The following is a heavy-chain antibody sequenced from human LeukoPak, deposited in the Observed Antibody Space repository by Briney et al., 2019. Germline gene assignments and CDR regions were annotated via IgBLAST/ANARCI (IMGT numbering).Heavy chain of an antibody. CDR2: ILYSGTA. D-gene: IGHD2-8*02. CDR3: ARFRRGIYYFDY. V-gene: IGHV4-30-4*01. J-gene: IGHJ4*02. CDR1: GGSISSDDYY. Sequence: SQTLSLTCSVSGGSISSDDYYWSWIRQPPGKGLEWIGYILYSGTAYYHPSLKSRVITSVDTSKNEFSLELTSVTAADTAVYYCARFRRGIYYFDYWGQGTLVTVSS.